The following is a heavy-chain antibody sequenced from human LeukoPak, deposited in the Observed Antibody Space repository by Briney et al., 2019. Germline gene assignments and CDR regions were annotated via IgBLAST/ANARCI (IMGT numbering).Heavy chain of an antibody. D-gene: IGHD3-3*01. V-gene: IGHV6-1*01. J-gene: IGHJ4*02. CDR3: ARDRPSALGVAHYYFDY. CDR2: TYYRSKWYN. Sequence: SQTLSLTCAISGDSASSNSAAWNWIRQSPSRGLEWLGRTYYRSKWYNDYAVSVKSRITINPDTSKNQFSLQLNSVTPEDTAVYYCARDRPSALGVAHYYFDYWGQGTLVTVSS. CDR1: GDSASSNSAA.